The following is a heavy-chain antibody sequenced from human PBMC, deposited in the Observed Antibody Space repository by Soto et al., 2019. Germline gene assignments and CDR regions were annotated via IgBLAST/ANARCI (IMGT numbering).Heavy chain of an antibody. V-gene: IGHV3-49*04. J-gene: IGHJ3*02. CDR3: SRFAGDGYNYGAFDI. CDR1: GFTFGDYA. D-gene: IGHD5-12*01. CDR2: IRSKVYGGAT. Sequence: EVQLVEAGGGLVQPGRSLRLSCKASGFTFGDYAMSWVRQAPGKGLEWVGFIRSKVYGGATEYAASVQGRFSMSRDDSKSIAYLQMNSLKTEDTGVYFCSRFAGDGYNYGAFDIWGQGTMVTVSS.